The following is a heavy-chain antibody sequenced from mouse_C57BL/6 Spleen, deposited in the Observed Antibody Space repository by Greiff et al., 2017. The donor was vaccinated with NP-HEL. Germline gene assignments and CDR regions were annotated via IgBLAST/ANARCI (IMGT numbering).Heavy chain of an antibody. CDR1: GYTFTSYW. CDR3: APITTVVATN. V-gene: IGHV1-64*01. CDR2: IHPYSGST. Sequence: VQLQQSGAELVKPGASVKLSCKASGYTFTSYWMHWVKQRPGQGLEWIGMIHPYSGSTNYNEKFKSKATLTVDTSSSTAYMQLSSLTSEDSAVYYCAPITTVVATNWGQGTTLTVAS. D-gene: IGHD1-1*01. J-gene: IGHJ2*01.